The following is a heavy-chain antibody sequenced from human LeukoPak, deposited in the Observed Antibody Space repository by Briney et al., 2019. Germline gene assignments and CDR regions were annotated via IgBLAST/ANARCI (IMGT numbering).Heavy chain of an antibody. D-gene: IGHD3-3*01. J-gene: IGHJ5*02. CDR3: ARDSVRRRYYDFWSGYYGEVGWFDP. V-gene: IGHV1-18*01. CDR2: ISAYNGNT. Sequence: ASVKVSCKASGYTFTSYGISWVRHAPGQGIEWMGWISAYNGNTNYAQKLQGRVTMTTDTSTSTAYMELSRLRSDDTAVYYCARDSVRRRYYDFWSGYYGEVGWFDPWGQGTLVTVSS. CDR1: GYTFTSYG.